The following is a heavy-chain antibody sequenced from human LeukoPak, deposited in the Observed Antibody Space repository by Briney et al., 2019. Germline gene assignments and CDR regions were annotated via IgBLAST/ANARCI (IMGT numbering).Heavy chain of an antibody. V-gene: IGHV4-34*01. CDR3: ARGEGNYDSSGYYDY. J-gene: IGHJ4*02. Sequence: PSETLSLTCAVYGGSFSGYYWSWIRQPPGKGLEWIGEINHSGSTNYNPSLKSRVTISVDTSKNQFSLKLSSVTAADTAVYYCARGEGNYDSSGYYDYWGQGTLVTVSS. CDR2: INHSGST. CDR1: GGSFSGYY. D-gene: IGHD3-22*01.